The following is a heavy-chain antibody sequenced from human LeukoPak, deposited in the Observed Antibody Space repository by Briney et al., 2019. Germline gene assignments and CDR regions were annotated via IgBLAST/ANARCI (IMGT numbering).Heavy chain of an antibody. CDR2: INPNSGGT. J-gene: IGHJ4*02. D-gene: IGHD2-21*01. CDR1: GYTLTGYY. CDR3: ARLPDCGGDCYFFDY. Sequence: ASVKVSCKASGYTLTGYYMHWVRQAPGQGLEWMGWINPNSGGTNYAQKFQGRVTMTRDTSISTAYMELSRLRSDDTAVYYCARLPDCGGDCYFFDYWGQGTLVTVSS. V-gene: IGHV1-2*02.